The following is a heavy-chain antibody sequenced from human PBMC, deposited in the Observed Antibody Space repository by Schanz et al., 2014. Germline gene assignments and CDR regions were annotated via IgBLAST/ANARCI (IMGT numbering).Heavy chain of an antibody. CDR3: ARDLSSLIQGDV. V-gene: IGHV3-9*01. CDR2: MSWNAGSL. D-gene: IGHD2-2*01. J-gene: IGHJ6*04. Sequence: VPLVESGGGLVKPGGSLRLSCAASGFRFDDYAMHWVRQAPGKGLEWVSGMSWNAGSLGYGDSVKGRFTISRDNAKNLLYLQMNGLRAEDTAVYFCARDLSSLIQGDVWGKGTTVTVSS. CDR1: GFRFDDYA.